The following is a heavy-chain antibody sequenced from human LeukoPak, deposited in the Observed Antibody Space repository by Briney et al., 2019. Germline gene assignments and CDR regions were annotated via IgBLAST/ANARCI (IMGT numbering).Heavy chain of an antibody. CDR2: IRYDGSNK. J-gene: IGHJ4*02. D-gene: IGHD2-15*01. CDR3: AKVPRMNIVVVVAATQDDY. CDR1: GFTLSSYG. Sequence: GGPLRLSRAASGFTLSSYGMHWLRQAPGKGLEWVAFIRYDGSNKYYADSVKGRFTIFRDNSTYTLYLQMNSLRAEDTAVYYCAKVPRMNIVVVVAATQDDYWGQGTLVTVSS. V-gene: IGHV3-30*02.